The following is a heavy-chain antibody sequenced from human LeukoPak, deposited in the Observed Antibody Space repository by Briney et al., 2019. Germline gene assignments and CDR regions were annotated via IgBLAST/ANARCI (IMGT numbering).Heavy chain of an antibody. V-gene: IGHV1-69*04. CDR1: GGTFISYA. Sequence: SVKVSCKASGGTFISYAISWVRQAPGQGLEWMGRIIPILGIANYAQKFQGRVTITADKSTSTAYMELSSLRSEDTAVYYCAAYYYDSHLDYWGQGTLVTVSS. D-gene: IGHD3-22*01. CDR3: AAYYYDSHLDY. CDR2: IIPILGIA. J-gene: IGHJ4*02.